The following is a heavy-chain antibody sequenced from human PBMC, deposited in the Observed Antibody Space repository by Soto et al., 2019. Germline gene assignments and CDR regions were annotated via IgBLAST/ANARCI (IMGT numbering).Heavy chain of an antibody. Sequence: AXGSLRLSCTASGLPHSSFAMMWVRQAPGKGLECVSGIYGSGRGIEYADSVKGRFTISRDNSKNTVYLQMTDLRADDTAIYYCAKDAVYNDGLWLMDHWGQGTQVTVSS. CDR3: AKDAVYNDGLWLMDH. D-gene: IGHD2-21*01. CDR2: IYGSGRGI. V-gene: IGHV3-23*05. CDR1: GLPHSSFA. J-gene: IGHJ4*02.